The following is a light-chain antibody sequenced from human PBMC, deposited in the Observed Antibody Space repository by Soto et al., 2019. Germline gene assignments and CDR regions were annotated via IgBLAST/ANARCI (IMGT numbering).Light chain of an antibody. CDR1: QDLTNY. V-gene: IGKV1-16*02. CDR3: EQYKSYPFT. J-gene: IGKJ4*01. CDR2: GSF. Sequence: DIQMTQSPSSVSASVGDRVTITCRASQDLTNYLAWFQQKPGKAPKSLIYGSFSLQSGVPSKFTGSGSGTDFTLTISNLQPEDSATYYCEQYKSYPFTFGGGTKVEI.